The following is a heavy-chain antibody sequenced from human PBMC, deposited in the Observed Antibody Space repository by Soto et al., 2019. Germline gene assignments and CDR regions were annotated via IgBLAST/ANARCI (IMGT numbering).Heavy chain of an antibody. D-gene: IGHD4-17*01. J-gene: IGHJ4*02. V-gene: IGHV2-5*02. Sequence: QITLKESGPTLVRPAQTLTLTCDFSGFSLSTYHMGVAWIRQPPGKALEWLALISWDDDKRYSPSLKDRLAISKGTSSNQVVLTITNMDPGDTATYFCAHAGDYDLLTFDHWGPGTLVTVSS. CDR2: ISWDDDK. CDR1: GFSLSTYHMG. CDR3: AHAGDYDLLTFDH.